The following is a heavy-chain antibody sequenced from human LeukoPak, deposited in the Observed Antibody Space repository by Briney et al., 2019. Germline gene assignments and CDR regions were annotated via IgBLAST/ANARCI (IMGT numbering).Heavy chain of an antibody. V-gene: IGHV4-59*01. J-gene: IGHJ5*02. CDR3: AGFYCTSISCFGDNWFDP. D-gene: IGHD2-2*01. Sequence: KPSETLSLTCTVSGASLSSYYWTWIRQPPGKGLEWIGNIYYSGVTNYNPSLESRVTISLDTSKKQFSLKLSAVTAADTAVYYCAGFYCTSISCFGDNWFDPWGQGTLVTVSS. CDR2: IYYSGVT. CDR1: GASLSSYY.